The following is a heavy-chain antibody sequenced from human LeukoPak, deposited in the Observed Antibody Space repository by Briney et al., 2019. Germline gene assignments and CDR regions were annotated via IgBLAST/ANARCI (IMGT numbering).Heavy chain of an antibody. J-gene: IGHJ5*02. V-gene: IGHV4-59*01. CDR2: IYYSGST. D-gene: IGHD3-10*01. CDR3: ASTISAVWFDP. CDR1: GGSISSYY. Sequence: PSETLSLTCTVSGGSISSYYWSWIRQPPGKGLEWIGYIYYSGSTNYNPSLKSRVTISVATSKNQFTLKLSSVTAADTAVYYCASTISAVWFDPWGQGTLVTVSS.